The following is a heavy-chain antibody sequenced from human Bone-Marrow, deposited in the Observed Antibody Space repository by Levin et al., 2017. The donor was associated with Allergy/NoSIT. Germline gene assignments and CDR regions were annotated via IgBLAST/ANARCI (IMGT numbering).Heavy chain of an antibody. Sequence: GESLKISCAASGFTFSDYYMSWIRQAPGKGLEWVSYISSSGSTIYYADSVKGRFTISRDNAKNSLYLQMNSLRAEDTAVYYCARAPDYDFWSGYTRYYYYGMDVWGQGTTVTVSS. V-gene: IGHV3-11*01. CDR2: ISSSGSTI. CDR1: GFTFSDYY. CDR3: ARAPDYDFWSGYTRYYYYGMDV. J-gene: IGHJ6*02. D-gene: IGHD3-3*01.